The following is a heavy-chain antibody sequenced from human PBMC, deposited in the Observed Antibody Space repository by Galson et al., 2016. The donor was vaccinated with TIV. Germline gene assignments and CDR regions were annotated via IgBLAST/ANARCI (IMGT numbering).Heavy chain of an antibody. CDR2: INPLFGIA. D-gene: IGHD3-22*01. CDR3: ATDLRYYYDSSGYS. Sequence: SVKVSCKASGGIFNTYAISWVRQAPGQGLEWMGGINPLFGIATYAEKFQGRVTITADTSTRPAHMELSSLVSDDTAVYYCATDLRYYYDSSGYSWGQGTLVTVSS. V-gene: IGHV1-69*10. CDR1: GGIFNTYA. J-gene: IGHJ4*02.